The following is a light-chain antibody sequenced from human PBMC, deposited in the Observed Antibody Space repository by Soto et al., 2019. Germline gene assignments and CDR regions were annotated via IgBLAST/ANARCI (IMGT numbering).Light chain of an antibody. V-gene: IGLV2-14*01. Sequence: QSVLTQPASVSGAPGQSISISCTGTSSDVGGHDSVSWYQQHPGKAPKLMIYNVSNRPSGVSNRFSGSKSGNTASLTISGLLAEDEADYFCTSYTSANTYVFGAGTKVTVL. CDR1: SSDVGGHDS. CDR2: NVS. CDR3: TSYTSANTYV. J-gene: IGLJ1*01.